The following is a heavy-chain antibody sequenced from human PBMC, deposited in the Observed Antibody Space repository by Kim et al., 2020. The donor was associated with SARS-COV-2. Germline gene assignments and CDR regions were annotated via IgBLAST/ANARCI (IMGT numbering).Heavy chain of an antibody. CDR2: IDPSDSYT. D-gene: IGHD2-15*01. CDR3: ARHPCSGGSCLEFDY. CDR1: GYSFTSYW. J-gene: IGHJ4*02. Sequence: GESLKISCQGSGYSFTSYWISWVRQMPGKGLEWMGRIDPSDSYTNYSPSFQGHVTISADKSISTAYLQWSSLKASDTAMYYCARHPCSGGSCLEFDYWGQGTLVTVSS. V-gene: IGHV5-10-1*01.